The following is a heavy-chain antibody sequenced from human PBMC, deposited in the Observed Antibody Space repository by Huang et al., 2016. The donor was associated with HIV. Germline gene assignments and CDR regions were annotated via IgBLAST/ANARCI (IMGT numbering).Heavy chain of an antibody. Sequence: QESGPGLVGPSETLSLTCAVSGDSINSNTFYWGWIRRPPGKGLEWIGSIYYSRTTYYNPALKRRARIAVDASKNRIFLHLRSVTAADTGVYYCARTGVAVSDDPEYFQHWGQGALVTIS. CDR2: IYYSRTT. CDR3: ARTGVAVSDDPEYFQH. V-gene: IGHV4-39*02. J-gene: IGHJ1*01. CDR1: GDSINSNTFY. D-gene: IGHD3-3*01.